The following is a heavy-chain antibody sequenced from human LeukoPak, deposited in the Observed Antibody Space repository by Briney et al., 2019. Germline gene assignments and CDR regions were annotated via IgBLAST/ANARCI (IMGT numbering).Heavy chain of an antibody. CDR2: INHSGST. CDR3: ARGVGAAPQ. J-gene: IGHJ4*02. CDR1: GGSFSGYY. V-gene: IGHV4-34*01. Sequence: SETLSLTCAVYGGSFSGYYWSWIRQPPGKGLEWIGEINHSGSTNYNPSLKSRVTISVDTSKSQFSLNLRSVTAADTAVYYCARGVGAAPQWGQGTLVTVSS. D-gene: IGHD1-26*01.